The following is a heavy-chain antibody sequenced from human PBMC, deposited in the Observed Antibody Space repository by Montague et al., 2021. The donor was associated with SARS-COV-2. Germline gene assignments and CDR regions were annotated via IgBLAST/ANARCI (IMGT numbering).Heavy chain of an antibody. J-gene: IGHJ4*02. CDR3: AKLLWFRGGFDY. D-gene: IGHD3-10*01. CDR1: GGSISSSSYY. CDR2: IYYSGST. V-gene: IGHV4-39*07. Sequence: SETLSLTCTVSGGSISSSSYYWGWIRQPPGKGLEWIGSIYYSGSTYYNPSLKSRVTISVDTYKNKFSLKLSSVTAADTAVYYCAKLLWFRGGFDYWGQGTLVTVSS.